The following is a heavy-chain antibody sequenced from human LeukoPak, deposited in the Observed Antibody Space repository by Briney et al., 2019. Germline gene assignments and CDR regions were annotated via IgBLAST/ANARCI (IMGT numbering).Heavy chain of an antibody. CDR1: GFTFSSYS. V-gene: IGHV3-48*02. CDR3: AREGSSNWGYYFDY. D-gene: IGHD6-13*01. J-gene: IGHJ4*02. CDR2: ISSSSSTI. Sequence: GGSLRLSCAAFGFTFSSYSMNWVRQAPGKGLEWVSYISSSSSTIYYADSVKGRFTISRDNAKNSLYLQMNSLRDEDTAVYYCAREGSSNWGYYFDYWGQGTLVTVSS.